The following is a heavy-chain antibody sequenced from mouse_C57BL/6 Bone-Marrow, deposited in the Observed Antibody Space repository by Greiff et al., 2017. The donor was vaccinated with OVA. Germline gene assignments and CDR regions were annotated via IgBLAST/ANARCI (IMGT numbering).Heavy chain of an antibody. CDR2: IYPGNSDT. CDR3: TKNYGFFDY. J-gene: IGHJ2*01. CDR1: GYTFTSYW. D-gene: IGHD1-1*01. V-gene: IGHV1-5*01. Sequence: EVQLQQSGTVLARPGASVKMSCKTSGYTFTSYWMHWVKQRPGRGLEWLGAIYPGNSDTSYNQKFKGKAKLTAVTSASTAYMELSNLANEDSACYYGTKNYGFFDYWGQGTTLTVSS.